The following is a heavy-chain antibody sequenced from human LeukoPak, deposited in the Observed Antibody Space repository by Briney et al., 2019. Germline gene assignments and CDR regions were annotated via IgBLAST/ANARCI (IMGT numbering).Heavy chain of an antibody. V-gene: IGHV3-21*01. CDR1: GFTFSSYS. J-gene: IGHJ4*02. CDR3: ARGSIVGADYFDY. Sequence: GGSLRLSCAASGFTFSSYSMNWVRQAPGKGLEGVSSISSSSSYIYYADSVKGRFTISRDNDKNSLYLQMNSLRAEDTAVYYCARGSIVGADYFDYWGQGTLVTVSS. CDR2: ISSSSSYI. D-gene: IGHD1-26*01.